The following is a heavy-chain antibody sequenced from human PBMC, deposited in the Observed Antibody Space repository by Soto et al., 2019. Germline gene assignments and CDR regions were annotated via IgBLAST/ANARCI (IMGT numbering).Heavy chain of an antibody. CDR1: GXTXTSYD. D-gene: IGHD6-13*01. Sequence: VKVSCKASGXTXTSYDINWVRQATGQGLEWMGWMNPNSGNTGYAQKFQGRVTMTRNTSISTAYMELSSLRSEDTAVYYCTRRDGSSWYLERDDYWGQGTLVTVSS. CDR3: TRRDGSSWYLERDDY. J-gene: IGHJ4*02. V-gene: IGHV1-8*01. CDR2: MNPNSGNT.